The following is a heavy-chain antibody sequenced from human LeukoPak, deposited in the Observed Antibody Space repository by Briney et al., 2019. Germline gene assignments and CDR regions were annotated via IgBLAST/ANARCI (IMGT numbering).Heavy chain of an antibody. J-gene: IGHJ4*02. D-gene: IGHD5-18*01. V-gene: IGHV1-69*04. CDR2: IIPILGIA. CDR3: ARRGNVDTAFDY. Sequence: ASVKVSCKASGGTFSSYAISWVRQAPEQGLEWMGRIIPILGIANYAQKFQGRVTITADKSTSTAYMELSSLRSEDTAVYYCARRGNVDTAFDYWGQGTLVTVSS. CDR1: GGTFSSYA.